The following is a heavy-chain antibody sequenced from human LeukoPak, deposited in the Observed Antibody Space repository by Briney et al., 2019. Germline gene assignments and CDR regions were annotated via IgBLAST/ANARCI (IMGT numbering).Heavy chain of an antibody. Sequence: PSETLSLTCTVSDDSISDYYRGWIRQPPGKGLEWIGYIHNSGTSTYNLSLKSRVTISADTSKNQFSLKLNSMTTADTAVYYCTRGGGWLIDYWGQGILVTVSS. J-gene: IGHJ4*02. CDR3: TRGGGWLIDY. V-gene: IGHV4-59*01. D-gene: IGHD3-16*01. CDR1: DDSISDYY. CDR2: IHNSGTS.